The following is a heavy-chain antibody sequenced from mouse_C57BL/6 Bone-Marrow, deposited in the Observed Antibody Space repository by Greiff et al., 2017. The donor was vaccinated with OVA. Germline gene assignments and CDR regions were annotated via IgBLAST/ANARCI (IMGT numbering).Heavy chain of an antibody. V-gene: IGHV1-81*01. J-gene: IGHJ4*01. CDR1: GSSFTSYG. Sequence: VQLQQSGAELARPGASVKLSCKASGSSFTSYGISWVKQRTGQGLEWIGEIYPRSGHTYYNEKLKGKATLTADKASSTAYMELISLTSEDSAVYFCARSRSITTADYYAMDYWGQGTSVTVSS. CDR2: IYPRSGHT. CDR3: ARSRSITTADYYAMDY. D-gene: IGHD1-1*01.